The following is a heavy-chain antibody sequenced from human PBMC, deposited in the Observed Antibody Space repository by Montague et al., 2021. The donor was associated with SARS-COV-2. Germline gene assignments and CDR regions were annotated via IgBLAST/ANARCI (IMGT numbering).Heavy chain of an antibody. CDR2: IYYSWST. CDR1: GGSISSYY. Sequence: SETLSLTCTVSGGSISSYYRSWIRQPPGKGLELIWYIYYSWSTNYNPSLKSRVPLSVDTSKNQFSLKLSAVTAADTAVYYCARQSGRLWGIAVAGAFDYWGQGTLVTVSS. CDR3: ARQSGRLWGIAVAGAFDY. J-gene: IGHJ4*02. V-gene: IGHV4-59*08. D-gene: IGHD6-19*01.